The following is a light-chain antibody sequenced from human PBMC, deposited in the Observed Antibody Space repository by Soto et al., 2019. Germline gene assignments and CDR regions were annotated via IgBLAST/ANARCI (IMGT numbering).Light chain of an antibody. J-gene: IGKJ3*01. CDR1: LSLSSN. Sequence: EVVMTQSPATLSVSPGERATLSCRASLSLSSNLVWYQQKPGQAPRLLIYGASTRATGITAKFSGSGSGTAFTLTNSRLKSEDVAVYYCQHYNIWVFTLCPGTKVHIK. CDR2: GAS. V-gene: IGKV3-15*01. CDR3: QHYNIWVFT.